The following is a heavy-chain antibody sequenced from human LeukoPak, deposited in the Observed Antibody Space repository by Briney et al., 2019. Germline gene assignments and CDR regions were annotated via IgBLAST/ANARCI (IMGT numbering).Heavy chain of an antibody. Sequence: SETLSLTCSVSGGSLSNYYWNWIRQPPGKGLEWIGSMYYGGSTNYNSPLKSRVTISVDTSGNQFSLKVTSVTAADTAVYYCARHRGSSWYESFDYWGQGILVTVSS. D-gene: IGHD6-13*01. CDR2: MYYGGST. J-gene: IGHJ4*02. CDR1: GGSLSNYY. V-gene: IGHV4-59*08. CDR3: ARHRGSSWYESFDY.